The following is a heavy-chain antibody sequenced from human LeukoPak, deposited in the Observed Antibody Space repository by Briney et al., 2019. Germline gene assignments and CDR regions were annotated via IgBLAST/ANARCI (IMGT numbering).Heavy chain of an antibody. V-gene: IGHV3-30-3*01. Sequence: PGGSLRLSCAAFGFTFSSYAMHWVRQAPGKRLEWVAVISYDGSNKYYADSVKGRFTISRDNSKNTLYLQMNSLRADDTAVYYCARMWSTMVRGVIKSAYGMDVWGQGTTVTVSS. CDR3: ARMWSTMVRGVIKSAYGMDV. CDR1: GFTFSSYA. D-gene: IGHD3-10*01. CDR2: ISYDGSNK. J-gene: IGHJ6*02.